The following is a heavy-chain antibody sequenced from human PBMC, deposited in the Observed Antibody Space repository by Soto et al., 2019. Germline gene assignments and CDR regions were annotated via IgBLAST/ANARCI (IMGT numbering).Heavy chain of an antibody. Sequence: QVQLQESGPGLVRPSGTLSLTCTVSGGSITNTNWWSWVRQPPGKGLEWLGAIFYAGSTNYNPSLKSRITMSADKSENRFSLNLTSVTAADTAVYYCARTRQHCSATTCYEFYFDYWGQGTLVTVSS. V-gene: IGHV4-4*02. CDR3: ARTRQHCSATTCYEFYFDY. CDR2: IFYAGST. D-gene: IGHD2-2*01. CDR1: GGSITNTNW. J-gene: IGHJ4*02.